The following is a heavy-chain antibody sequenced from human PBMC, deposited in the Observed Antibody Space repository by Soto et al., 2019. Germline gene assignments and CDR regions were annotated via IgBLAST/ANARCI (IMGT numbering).Heavy chain of an antibody. CDR2: INTYNGKT. V-gene: IGHV1-18*01. CDR1: GYTFTDYG. Sequence: QVQLVQSGAEVKKPGASVKVSCKASGYTFTDYGVSWVRQAPGQGLEWMGWINTYNGKTNYAPKVQARVTMTTDTSTTTAYMELRSTKSDDTAVYFCARDQYAVGGDFWGQGTLVTVSS. D-gene: IGHD1-26*01. J-gene: IGHJ4*02. CDR3: ARDQYAVGGDF.